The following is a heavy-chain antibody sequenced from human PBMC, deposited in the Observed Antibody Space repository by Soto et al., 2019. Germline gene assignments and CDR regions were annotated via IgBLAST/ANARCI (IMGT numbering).Heavy chain of an antibody. CDR2: MNPNSGKT. J-gene: IGHJ4*02. Sequence: QVRLVQSGAEVKKPGDSVKVCCKAYGYTFTSYDVNWVRQATGEGVEWMGWMNPNSGKTGYAQKFQASVTITRNNTTSTAYMELSSLRSEDTYVYYCARERAIRGFDYWGQGTLVTVSS. CDR1: GYTFTSYD. V-gene: IGHV1-8*01. D-gene: IGHD2-21*01. CDR3: ARERAIRGFDY.